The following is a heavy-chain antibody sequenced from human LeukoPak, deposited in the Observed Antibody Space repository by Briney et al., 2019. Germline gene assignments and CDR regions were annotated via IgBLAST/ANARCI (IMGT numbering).Heavy chain of an antibody. CDR1: GFIFSSYG. D-gene: IGHD6-6*01. V-gene: IGHV3-33*01. CDR3: ARGRSARDHFSDY. CDR2: IWYDGSNK. J-gene: IGHJ4*02. Sequence: GGSLRLSCAASGFIFSSYGMHWVRQAPGKGLEWVAVIWYDGSNKYYADSVKGRFTISRDNSMDTLYLQMNSLRAEDTAVYCCARGRSARDHFSDYWGQGTLVTVSS.